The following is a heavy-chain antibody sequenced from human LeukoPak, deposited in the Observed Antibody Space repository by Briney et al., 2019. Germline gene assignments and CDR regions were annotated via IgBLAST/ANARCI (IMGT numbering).Heavy chain of an antibody. CDR2: ISGSGGST. J-gene: IGHJ4*02. CDR1: GFTFSNYV. CDR3: ARDEKSMITPALDY. V-gene: IGHV3-23*01. Sequence: PGGSLRLSCAASGFTFSNYVMSWVRQAPGKGLEWVSAISGSGGSTYYADSVKGRFTISRDNAKNSLYLQMNSLRAEDTAVYYCARDEKSMITPALDYWGQGTLVTVSS. D-gene: IGHD5/OR15-5a*01.